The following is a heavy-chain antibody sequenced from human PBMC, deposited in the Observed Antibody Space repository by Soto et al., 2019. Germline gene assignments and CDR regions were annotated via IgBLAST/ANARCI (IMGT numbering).Heavy chain of an antibody. V-gene: IGHV4-34*01. CDR2: INHSGST. D-gene: IGHD3-3*01. Sequence: SETLSLTCAVYGGSFSGYYWSWIRQPPGKGLEWIGEINHSGSTNYNPSLKSRVTISVDTSKNQFSLKLSSVTAADTAVYYCARGRPVATLRFLEWLLGRSWFDPWGQGTLVTVS. J-gene: IGHJ5*02. CDR1: GGSFSGYY. CDR3: ARGRPVATLRFLEWLLGRSWFDP.